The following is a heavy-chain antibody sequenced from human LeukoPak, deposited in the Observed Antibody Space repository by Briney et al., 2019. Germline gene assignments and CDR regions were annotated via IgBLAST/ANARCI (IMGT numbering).Heavy chain of an antibody. J-gene: IGHJ5*02. V-gene: IGHV4-31*03. D-gene: IGHD4-11*01. CDR1: GGSISSGGYY. CDR3: AREGARDSNYVWFDP. CDR2: IYYSGST. Sequence: SETLSLTCTVSGGSISSGGYYWSWIRQHPGKGLEWIGYIYYSGSTYYNPSLKSRVTISVDTSKNQFSLKLSSMTAADTAVYYCAREGARDSNYVWFDPWGQGTLVTVSS.